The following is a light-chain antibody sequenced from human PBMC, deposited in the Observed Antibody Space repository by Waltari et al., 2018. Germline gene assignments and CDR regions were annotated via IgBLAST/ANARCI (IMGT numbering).Light chain of an antibody. J-gene: IGKJ4*01. V-gene: IGKV3-20*01. CDR3: QQYDISPLT. Sequence: EIVLTQSPGTLSLSPGERATLSCRTSQTVRTTYLAWYQHKPGQAPTLLIDGASNRATGIPDRFSGSGSGTDFSLTISSLEPEDFAVYYCQQYDISPLTFGGGTKVEIK. CDR1: QTVRTTY. CDR2: GAS.